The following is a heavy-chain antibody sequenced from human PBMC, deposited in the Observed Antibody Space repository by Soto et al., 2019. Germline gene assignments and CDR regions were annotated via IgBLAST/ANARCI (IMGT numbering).Heavy chain of an antibody. CDR2: IYYSGST. V-gene: IGHV4-31*03. Sequence: TSETLSLTCTVSGGSISSGGYYWSWIRQHPGKGLEWIGYIYYSGSTYYNPSLKSRVTISVDTSKNQFSLKLSSVTAADTAVYYCARTYYYGSGRPLFDYWGQGTLVTVSS. CDR1: GGSISSGGYY. CDR3: ARTYYYGSGRPLFDY. J-gene: IGHJ4*02. D-gene: IGHD3-10*01.